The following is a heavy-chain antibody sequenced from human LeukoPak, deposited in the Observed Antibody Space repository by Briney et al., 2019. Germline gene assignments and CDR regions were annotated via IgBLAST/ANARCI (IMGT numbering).Heavy chain of an antibody. CDR2: INPNNGGT. CDR1: GYTFTGYY. D-gene: IGHD5-12*01. J-gene: IGHJ6*02. Sequence: ASVKVSCKASGYTFTGYYMHWVRQAPGQGLERMGWINPNNGGTNYAQKFQGRVTMTRDTSISTAYMELSRLRSDDTAVYYCARDGGYSGYDYGYYYYGMDVWGQGTTVTVSS. CDR3: ARDGGYSGYDYGYYYYGMDV. V-gene: IGHV1-2*02.